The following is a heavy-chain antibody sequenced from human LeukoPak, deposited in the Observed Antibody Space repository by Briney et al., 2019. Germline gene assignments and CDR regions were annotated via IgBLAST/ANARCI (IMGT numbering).Heavy chain of an antibody. V-gene: IGHV1-69*04. CDR2: IIPILGIA. CDR3: ARVYRSSGWYSSDFDH. CDR1: GGTFSSYA. J-gene: IGHJ4*02. D-gene: IGHD6-19*01. Sequence: SVKVSCKASGGTFSSYAISWVRQALGQGLEWMGRIIPILGIANYAQKFQGRVTITADKSTSTAYMELSSLRSEDTAVYYCARVYRSSGWYSSDFDHWGQGTLVTVSS.